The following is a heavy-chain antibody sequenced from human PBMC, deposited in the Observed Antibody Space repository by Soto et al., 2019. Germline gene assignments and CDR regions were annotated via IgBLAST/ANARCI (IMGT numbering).Heavy chain of an antibody. CDR2: ISGSGGST. D-gene: IGHD1-26*01. CDR3: AKDLRGSYFTRGDY. CDR1: GFTFSSYA. Sequence: EVQLLESGGGLVQPGGSLRLSCAASGFTFSSYAMSWVRQAPGKGLEWVSAISGSGGSTYYADSVKGRFTICRDNSKNTLYLQRNSLRAEDTAVYYCAKDLRGSYFTRGDYWGRGTVVTVSS. J-gene: IGHJ4*02. V-gene: IGHV3-23*01.